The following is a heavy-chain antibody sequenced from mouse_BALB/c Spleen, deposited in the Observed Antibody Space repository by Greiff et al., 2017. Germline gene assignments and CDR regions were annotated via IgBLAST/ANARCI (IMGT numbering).Heavy chain of an antibody. CDR3: TIYYYGSPWFAY. CDR2: ISDGGSYT. Sequence: EVQLVESGGGLVKPGGSLKLSCAASGFTFSDYYMYWVRQTPEKRLEWVATISDGGSYTYYPDSVKGRFTISRDNAKNNLYLQMSSLKSEDTAMYYCTIYYYGSPWFAYWGQGTLVTVSA. V-gene: IGHV5-4*02. D-gene: IGHD1-1*01. CDR1: GFTFSDYY. J-gene: IGHJ3*01.